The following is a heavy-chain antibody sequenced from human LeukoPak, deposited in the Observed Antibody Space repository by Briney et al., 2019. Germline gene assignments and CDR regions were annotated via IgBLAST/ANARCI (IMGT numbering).Heavy chain of an antibody. V-gene: IGHV4-59*08. J-gene: IGHJ4*02. CDR1: GGSISAYF. D-gene: IGHD5/OR15-5a*01. CDR2: IFYTGST. Sequence: SETLSLTCTVSGGSISAYFWSWIRQPPGKDLEWIAFIFYTGSTHYNPSLTSRVTISVDTSKNQFSLKLTSVTAADTAVYYCARHSVASPHYFDYWGQGALVTVSS. CDR3: ARHSVASPHYFDY.